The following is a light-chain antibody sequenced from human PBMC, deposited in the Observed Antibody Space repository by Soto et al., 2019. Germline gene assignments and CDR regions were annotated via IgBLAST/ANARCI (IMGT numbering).Light chain of an antibody. CDR1: QGIRND. V-gene: IGKV1-17*01. CDR2: AAS. J-gene: IGKJ5*01. CDR3: QQLNSYPIT. Sequence: IQMTQSPSSLSASVGDRVTITCRASQGIRNDLDWFQQKPGKAPKLLIYAASNLQSGVPARFSGSGSGTDFTLTITSLQPEDFATYYCQQLNSYPITFGQGTRLEIK.